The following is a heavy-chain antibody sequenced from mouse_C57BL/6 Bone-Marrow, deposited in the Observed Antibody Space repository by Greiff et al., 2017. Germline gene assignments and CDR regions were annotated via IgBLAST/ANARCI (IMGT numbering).Heavy chain of an antibody. D-gene: IGHD1-1*01. V-gene: IGHV1-22*01. CDR1: GYTFTDYN. J-gene: IGHJ2*01. CDR3: AVTTVVATLDFDY. Sequence: DVKLLQSGPELVKPGASVKMSCKASGYTFTDYNMHWVKQSHGQSLEWIGYINPNNGGTSYNQKFKGKATLTVNKSSSTAYMELRSLTSEDSAVYYCAVTTVVATLDFDYWGQGTTLTVSA. CDR2: INPNNGGT.